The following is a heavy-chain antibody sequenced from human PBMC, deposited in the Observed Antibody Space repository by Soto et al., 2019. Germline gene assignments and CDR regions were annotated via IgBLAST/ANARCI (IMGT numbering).Heavy chain of an antibody. CDR2: IYFTGST. CDR3: TRGSPRVQRFDP. Sequence: PSETLSLTCTVSGGAVSSGTYYWSWIRQPPGKGLEWIGHIYFTGSTNYNPSLKSRVTMPLDTSRNQFSLKLRSVTAADTAVYYCTRGSPRVQRFDPWGLGTLVTVSP. D-gene: IGHD2-2*01. CDR1: GGAVSSGTYY. J-gene: IGHJ5*02. V-gene: IGHV4-61*01.